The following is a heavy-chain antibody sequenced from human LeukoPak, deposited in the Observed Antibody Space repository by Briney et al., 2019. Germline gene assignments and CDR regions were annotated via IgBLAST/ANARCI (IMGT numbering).Heavy chain of an antibody. Sequence: GGSLRLSCAASGFSFSNYGMHWVRQAPGKGLEWVALISFDESSEYYADSVKGRFSISRDNSKNTLYLQMNNARVDDTAVYYCAKEVGYGSPYFDYWGQGTLVTVSS. CDR1: GFSFSNYG. V-gene: IGHV3-30*18. CDR3: AKEVGYGSPYFDY. J-gene: IGHJ4*02. CDR2: ISFDESSE. D-gene: IGHD5-12*01.